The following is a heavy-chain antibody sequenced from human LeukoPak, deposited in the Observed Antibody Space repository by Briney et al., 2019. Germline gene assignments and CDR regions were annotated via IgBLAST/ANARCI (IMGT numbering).Heavy chain of an antibody. CDR2: INPNSGGT. Sequence: ASVKVSCKASGYTFTGYYMHWVRQAPGQGLEWMGWINPNSGGTNYAQKFQGRVTMTRDTSISTAYMELSRLRSDDTAVYYCARGSPCIAARPYYYYMDVWGKGTTVTVSS. V-gene: IGHV1-2*02. CDR1: GYTFTGYY. CDR3: ARGSPCIAARPYYYYMDV. J-gene: IGHJ6*03. D-gene: IGHD6-6*01.